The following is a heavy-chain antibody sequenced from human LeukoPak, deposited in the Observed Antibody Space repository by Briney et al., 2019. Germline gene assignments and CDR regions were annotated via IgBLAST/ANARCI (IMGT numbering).Heavy chain of an antibody. CDR3: ARTVEVRGVFGASYYFDY. CDR2: IDWDDDK. V-gene: IGHV2-70*04. J-gene: IGHJ4*02. Sequence: SGPALVKPTQTLTLTCTFSGFSLSTSGMRVSWIRQPPGKALEWLARIDWDDDKFYSTSLKTRLTISKDTSKNQVVLTVTNMDPVDTATYYCARTVEVRGVFGASYYFDYWGQGTLVTVSS. D-gene: IGHD3-10*01. CDR1: GFSLSTSGMR.